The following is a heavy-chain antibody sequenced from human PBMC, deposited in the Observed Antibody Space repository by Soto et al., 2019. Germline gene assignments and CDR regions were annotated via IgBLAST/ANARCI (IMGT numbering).Heavy chain of an antibody. V-gene: IGHV4-30-4*01. CDR2: IYYSGST. Sequence: PSETVSLTCTVSGCSISSGDYYWSWIRQPPGKGLEWIGYIYYSGSTYYNPSLKSRVTISVDTSKNQFSLKLSSVTAADTAVYYCASSGYCTNGVCSTLFDPWGQGTLVTVSS. CDR1: GCSISSGDYY. CDR3: ASSGYCTNGVCSTLFDP. D-gene: IGHD2-8*01. J-gene: IGHJ5*02.